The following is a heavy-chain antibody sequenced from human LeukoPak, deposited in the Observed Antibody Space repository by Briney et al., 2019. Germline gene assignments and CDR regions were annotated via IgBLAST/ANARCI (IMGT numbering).Heavy chain of an antibody. CDR3: ARDSSGYYYYDY. Sequence: PSETLSLTCAVYGGSFSGYYWSWIRQPPGEGLEWIGEINHSGSTNYNPSLKSRVTISVDTSKNQFSLKLSSVTAADTAVYYCARDSSGYYYYDYWGQGTLVTVSS. D-gene: IGHD3-22*01. CDR1: GGSFSGYY. CDR2: INHSGST. J-gene: IGHJ4*02. V-gene: IGHV4-34*01.